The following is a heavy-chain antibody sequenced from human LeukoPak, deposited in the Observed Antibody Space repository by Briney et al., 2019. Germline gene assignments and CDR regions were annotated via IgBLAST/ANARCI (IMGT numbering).Heavy chain of an antibody. Sequence: SETLSLTCTVSGGSVSSYYWSWIRQHPGKGLEWIGYIDYSGSTIHNPSLKSRVTMSVNTSKNQFSLQLTSVTAADTAVYYCARSGGLYTSTWYFHRWGQGTLVTVSS. CDR1: GGSVSSYY. J-gene: IGHJ1*01. CDR3: ARSGGLYTSTWYFHR. D-gene: IGHD6-13*01. V-gene: IGHV4-59*02. CDR2: IDYSGST.